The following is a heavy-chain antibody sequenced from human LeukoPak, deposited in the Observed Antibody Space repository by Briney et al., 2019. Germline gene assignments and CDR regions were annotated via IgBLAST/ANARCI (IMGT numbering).Heavy chain of an antibody. Sequence: GGSLRLSCAVSGFTISNYWMSWVRQAPGKGLEWVATIKQDGSAEFYVDSVKGRFTISRDSAKNSLYLQMNSLRDDDTAVCYCARDLFDYWGQGTLVTVSS. CDR2: IKQDGSAE. CDR3: ARDLFDY. J-gene: IGHJ4*02. CDR1: GFTISNYW. V-gene: IGHV3-7*01.